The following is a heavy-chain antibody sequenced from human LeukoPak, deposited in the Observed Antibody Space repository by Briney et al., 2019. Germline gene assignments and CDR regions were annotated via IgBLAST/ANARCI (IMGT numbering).Heavy chain of an antibody. CDR2: THHNGPT. CDR3: AREQWGSTFPDY. J-gene: IGHJ4*02. Sequence: ASETLSLTCSVSGYSISSGYNWGWIRQPPGKGPEWIGSTHHNGPTFYHPSLKGRVTTSVDTSLNQVSLNLNSVTAADTAVYYCAREQWGSTFPDYWGQGVLVIVSS. CDR1: GYSISSGYN. D-gene: IGHD1-26*01. V-gene: IGHV4-38-2*02.